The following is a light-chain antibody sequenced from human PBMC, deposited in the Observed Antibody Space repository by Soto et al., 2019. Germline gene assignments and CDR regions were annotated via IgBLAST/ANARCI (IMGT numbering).Light chain of an antibody. Sequence: QSVLTQPPSVSGAPGQRVTISCTGSSSNIGAGYDVHWYQQLPGTAPKLLIYRNSNRPSGVPDRFSGSKSGTSASLAITGLQAEDEADYYCHSYDRSLSGVVFGGGTKVTVL. J-gene: IGLJ2*01. CDR1: SSNIGAGYD. CDR3: HSYDRSLSGVV. V-gene: IGLV1-40*01. CDR2: RNS.